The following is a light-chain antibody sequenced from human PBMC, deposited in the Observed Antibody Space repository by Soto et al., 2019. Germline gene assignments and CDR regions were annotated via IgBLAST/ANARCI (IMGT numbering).Light chain of an antibody. V-gene: IGLV2-14*03. J-gene: IGLJ1*01. Sequence: QSALTQPASVSGSPGQSITISCTGTSSDVGAYDYVSWYQQHPDKAPKLMIYEVSNRHSGVSNRFSGSKSVNTATLTISGLQAEDEADYDCSSYTSSSTRVFGTGTKLTVL. CDR3: SSYTSSSTRV. CDR1: SSDVGAYDY. CDR2: EVS.